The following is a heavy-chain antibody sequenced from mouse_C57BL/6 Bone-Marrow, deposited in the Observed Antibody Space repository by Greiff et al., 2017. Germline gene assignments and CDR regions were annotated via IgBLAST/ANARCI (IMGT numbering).Heavy chain of an antibody. J-gene: IGHJ4*01. D-gene: IGHD2-12*01. CDR2: INPSNGGT. Sequence: VQLQQSGTELVKPGASVKLSCKASGYTFTSYWMHWVKQRPGQGLEWIGNINPSNGGTNYNEKFKSKATLTVDKSSSTAYMQLSSLTSEDSAVYYCARWGLRRRGAMDYWGQGTSVTVSS. CDR1: GYTFTSYW. V-gene: IGHV1-53*01. CDR3: ARWGLRRRGAMDY.